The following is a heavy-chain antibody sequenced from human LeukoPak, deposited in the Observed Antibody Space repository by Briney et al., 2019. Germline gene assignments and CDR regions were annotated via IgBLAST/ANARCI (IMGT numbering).Heavy chain of an antibody. CDR3: ARESPYTIFGVVIMSGKAYYGMDV. CDR2: IHTSGST. D-gene: IGHD3-3*01. V-gene: IGHV4-4*07. J-gene: IGHJ6*02. Sequence: SETLSLTGTVSGGSISSYYWSWIRQPAGKGLEWIGRIHTSGSTNYNPSLKSRVTMSVDTSKNQFSLKLSSVTAADTAVYYCARESPYTIFGVVIMSGKAYYGMDVWGQGTTVTVSS. CDR1: GGSISSYY.